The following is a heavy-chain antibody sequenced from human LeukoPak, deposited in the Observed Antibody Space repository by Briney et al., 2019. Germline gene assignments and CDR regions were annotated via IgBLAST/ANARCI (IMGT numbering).Heavy chain of an antibody. V-gene: IGHV1-69*04. J-gene: IGHJ6*02. CDR1: GGTFSSYA. Sequence: ASVKVSCKASGGTFSSYAISWVRQAPGQGLEWMGRIIPILGIANYAQKFQGRVTITADKSTSTAYMELSSLRSEDTAVYYCAISGPTFPRTTVVTLTRYYGMDVWGQGTTVTVSS. D-gene: IGHD4-23*01. CDR3: AISGPTFPRTTVVTLTRYYGMDV. CDR2: IIPILGIA.